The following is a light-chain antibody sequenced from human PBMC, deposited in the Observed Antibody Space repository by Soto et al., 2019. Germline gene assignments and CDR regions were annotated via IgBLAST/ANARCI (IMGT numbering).Light chain of an antibody. CDR3: QVWDTSSDHVV. J-gene: IGLJ2*01. Sequence: SSELTQPPSVSVAPGQTARINCEGSNIGSKSGHWYQQKPGQAPVLVVYDDSDRPSGIPERFSGSNSGNTATLTISRVEAGDEADYYCQVWDTSSDHVVFGGGTKVTVL. CDR1: NIGSKS. V-gene: IGLV3-21*02. CDR2: DDS.